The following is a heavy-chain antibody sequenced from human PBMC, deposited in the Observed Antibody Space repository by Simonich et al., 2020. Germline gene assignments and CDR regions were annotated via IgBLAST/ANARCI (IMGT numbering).Heavy chain of an antibody. J-gene: IGHJ6*03. CDR3: ARGALTGDYYYMDV. CDR2: VNPNSGGT. D-gene: IGHD7-27*01. CDR1: GYTFTGYY. V-gene: IGHV1-2*02. Sequence: QVQLVQSGAEVKKPGASVKVSCKASGYTFTGYYMHWVRQAPGQGLEWWGGVNPNSGGTNYAQKFQGRGTMTWDTSISTAYMELSRLRSDDTAVYYCARGALTGDYYYMDVWGKGTTVTVSS.